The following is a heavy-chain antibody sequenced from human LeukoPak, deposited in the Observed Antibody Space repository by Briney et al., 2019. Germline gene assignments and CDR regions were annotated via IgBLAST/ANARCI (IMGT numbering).Heavy chain of an antibody. J-gene: IGHJ5*02. CDR1: GRTFSSYD. CDR2: FIPIFCTA. Sequence: SVKLSCKSSGRTFSSYDISWVRRAPGQGLEWMGVFIPIFCTANYAQKFQGRVPITADESTSTAYMELSSLRSEDTAVFYCGVAGAGTFNYWFVPWGQGTLVTVSS. V-gene: IGHV1-69*01. CDR3: GVAGAGTFNYWFVP. D-gene: IGHD6-19*01.